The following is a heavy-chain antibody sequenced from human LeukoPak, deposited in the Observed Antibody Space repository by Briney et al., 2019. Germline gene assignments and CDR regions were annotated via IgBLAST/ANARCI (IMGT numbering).Heavy chain of an antibody. V-gene: IGHV1-46*01. Sequence: ASVKVSCKASGYTFTSYYMHWVRQAPGQGLEWMGIINPSGGSTSYAQKFQGRVTITADKSTSTAYMGLSSLRSEDTAVYYCATTAAADNYYYYYYMDVWGKGTTVTVSS. CDR2: INPSGGST. J-gene: IGHJ6*03. CDR3: ATTAAADNYYYYYYMDV. D-gene: IGHD6-13*01. CDR1: GYTFTSYY.